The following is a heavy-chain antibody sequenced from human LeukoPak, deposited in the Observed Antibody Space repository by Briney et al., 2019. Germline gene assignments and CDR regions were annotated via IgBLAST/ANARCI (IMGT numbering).Heavy chain of an antibody. Sequence: GGSLRLSCAASGFTFTIYSMNWVRQAPGKGLEWVAVIWYDGSNKYYADSVKGRFTISRDNSKNTLYLQMNSLRAEDTAVYYCARDYYYYGMDVWGQGTTVTVSS. J-gene: IGHJ6*02. CDR1: GFTFTIYS. V-gene: IGHV3-33*08. CDR2: IWYDGSNK. CDR3: ARDYYYYGMDV.